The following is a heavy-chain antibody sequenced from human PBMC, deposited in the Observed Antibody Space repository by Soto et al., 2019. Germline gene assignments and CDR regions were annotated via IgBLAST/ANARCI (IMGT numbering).Heavy chain of an antibody. D-gene: IGHD2-2*02. CDR1: GGTFSSYT. CDR3: AIEYCSSTSCDMDY. V-gene: IGHV1-69*02. J-gene: IGHJ4*02. Sequence: QVQLVQSGAEVKTPGSSVKVSCKASGGTFSSYTISWVRQAPGQGPEWLGRIIPIIGIANDAQKFQGRVTITADKSTTTAHMELSSWRSEDPAVYYWAIEYCSSTSCDMDYWGQGTVVTVSS. CDR2: IIPIIGIA.